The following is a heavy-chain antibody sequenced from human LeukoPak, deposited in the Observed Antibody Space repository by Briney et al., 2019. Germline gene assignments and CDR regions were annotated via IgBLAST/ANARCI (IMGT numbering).Heavy chain of an antibody. CDR1: GGSISSYY. Sequence: PSETLSLTCTVSGGSISSYYWSWIRQPPGKGLEWIGYICYSGSTNYNPSLKSRVTISVDTSKNQFSLKLSSVTAADTAVYYCAREGGSYRIDYWGQGTLVTVSS. CDR3: AREGGSYRIDY. D-gene: IGHD3-16*02. V-gene: IGHV4-59*01. CDR2: ICYSGST. J-gene: IGHJ4*02.